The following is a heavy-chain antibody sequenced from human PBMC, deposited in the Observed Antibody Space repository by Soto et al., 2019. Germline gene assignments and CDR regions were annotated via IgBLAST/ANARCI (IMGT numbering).Heavy chain of an antibody. J-gene: IGHJ6*02. CDR3: ARLQLGAAACRSNYYGMDV. D-gene: IGHD6-13*01. Sequence: GESLKISCKGSGYSFTSYWISWVRQMPGKGLEWMGRIDPSDSYTNYSPSFQGHVTISADKSISTAYLQWSSLKASDTAMYYCARLQLGAAACRSNYYGMDVWGQGTTVTVSS. CDR1: GYSFTSYW. CDR2: IDPSDSYT. V-gene: IGHV5-10-1*01.